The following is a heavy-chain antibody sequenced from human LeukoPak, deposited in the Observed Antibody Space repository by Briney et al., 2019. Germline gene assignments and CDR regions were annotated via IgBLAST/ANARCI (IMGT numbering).Heavy chain of an antibody. CDR3: AKDGDSIGWYYFDY. Sequence: GGSLRLSCAASGYTFRRYGMHWVPQAPGKGLEWVADISYDGSNKYYADSVKGRFTISRDNSKNTLYLQMNSLRAEDTAVYYCAKDGDSIGWYYFDYWGQGTLVTVSS. V-gene: IGHV3-30*18. CDR1: GYTFRRYG. J-gene: IGHJ4*02. D-gene: IGHD6-19*01. CDR2: ISYDGSNK.